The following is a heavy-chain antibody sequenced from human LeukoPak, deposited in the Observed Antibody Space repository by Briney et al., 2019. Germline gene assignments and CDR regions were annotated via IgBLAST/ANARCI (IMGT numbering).Heavy chain of an antibody. J-gene: IGHJ6*02. CDR3: ARDEVAVAGSGYYGMDV. CDR1: GYTFTSYG. V-gene: IGHV1-18*01. D-gene: IGHD6-19*01. CDR2: ISAYNGNT. Sequence: ASVKVSCKASGYTFTSYGISWVRQAPGQGLEWMGWISAYNGNTNYAQKLQGRVTMTTDTSTSTAYMELRSLRSDDTAVYYCARDEVAVAGSGYYGMDVWGQGTTVTVSS.